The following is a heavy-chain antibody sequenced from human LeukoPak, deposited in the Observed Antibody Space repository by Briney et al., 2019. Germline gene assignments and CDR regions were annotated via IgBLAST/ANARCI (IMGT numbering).Heavy chain of an antibody. CDR3: ATDPRWEKVFDY. D-gene: IGHD1-26*01. Sequence: PGGSLRLSCAASGFTFSSYAMSWVRQAPGKGLEWVSAVSGGGGNTYYADSVKGRFTISRDNSKNTLYVQMNSLKTEDTAVYYCATDPRWEKVFDYWGQGTLVTVSS. V-gene: IGHV3-23*01. CDR2: VSGGGGNT. CDR1: GFTFSSYA. J-gene: IGHJ4*02.